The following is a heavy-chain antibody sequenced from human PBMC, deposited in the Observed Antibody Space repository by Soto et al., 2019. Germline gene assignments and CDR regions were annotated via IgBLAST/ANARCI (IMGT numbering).Heavy chain of an antibody. CDR2: ISGSGGST. D-gene: IGHD4-17*01. V-gene: IGHV3-23*01. J-gene: IGHJ5*02. CDR3: ARRNYGGNSRWVDT. Sequence: GGSLRRSCAASGFPFSSYAMSLVRQAPGKGLEWVSAISGSGGSTYYADSVKGRFTISRGNSKNTLYLQMNSLRAEDTAVYYCARRNYGGNSRWVDTGGQGTLVNVSS. CDR1: GFPFSSYA.